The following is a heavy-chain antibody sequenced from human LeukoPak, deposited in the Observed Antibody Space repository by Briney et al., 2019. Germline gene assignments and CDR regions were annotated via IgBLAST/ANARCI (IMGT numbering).Heavy chain of an antibody. D-gene: IGHD3-10*01. Sequence: ASVKVSCKASGYTFTSYGISWVRQAPGQGLEWMGWISAYNGNTNYAQKLQGRVTITADESTSTAYMELSSLRSEDTAVYYCARGYGSGHGYSAFDIWGQGTMVTVSS. CDR1: GYTFTSYG. CDR2: ISAYNGNT. CDR3: ARGYGSGHGYSAFDI. V-gene: IGHV1-18*04. J-gene: IGHJ3*02.